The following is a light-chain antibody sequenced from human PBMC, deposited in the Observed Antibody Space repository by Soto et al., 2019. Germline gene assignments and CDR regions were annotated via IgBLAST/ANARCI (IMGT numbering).Light chain of an antibody. CDR1: QDISNY. V-gene: IGKV1-33*01. CDR3: QQYDNLFT. J-gene: IGKJ3*01. CDR2: DAS. Sequence: DTQMTQSPYSLSASVGDRVTITCQASQDISNYLNWYQQKPGKAPKLVIYDASNLETGVPSRFSGSGSGTDFTFTISSLQPEDIATYYCQQYDNLFTIGPGTKVDFK.